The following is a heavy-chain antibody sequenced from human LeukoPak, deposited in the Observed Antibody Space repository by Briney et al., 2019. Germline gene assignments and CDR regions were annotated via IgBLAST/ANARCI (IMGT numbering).Heavy chain of an antibody. CDR2: ISSSGSTI. D-gene: IGHD3-10*01. J-gene: IGHJ4*02. Sequence: GGSLRLSCAASGFTFSSYEMNWVRQAPGKGLEWVSYISSSGSTIYYADSVKGRFTISRDNAKNSLYLQMNSLRAEDTAVYYCARDFGYYGSGSYPDYFDYWGQGTLVTVTS. CDR1: GFTFSSYE. CDR3: ARDFGYYGSGSYPDYFDY. V-gene: IGHV3-48*03.